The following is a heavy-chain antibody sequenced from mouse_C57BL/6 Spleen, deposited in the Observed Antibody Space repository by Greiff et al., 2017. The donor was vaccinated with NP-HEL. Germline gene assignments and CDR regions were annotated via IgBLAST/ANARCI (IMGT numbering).Heavy chain of an antibody. CDR2: IYPGSGST. CDR3: ARTDYYGSSTPYWYFDV. D-gene: IGHD1-1*01. J-gene: IGHJ1*03. Sequence: VQLQQSGAELVKPGASVKMSCKASGYTFTSYWITWVKQRPGQGLEWIGDIYPGSGSTNYNEKFKSKATLTVDTSSSTAYMQLSSLTSEDSAVYYCARTDYYGSSTPYWYFDVWGTGTTVTVSS. V-gene: IGHV1-55*01. CDR1: GYTFTSYW.